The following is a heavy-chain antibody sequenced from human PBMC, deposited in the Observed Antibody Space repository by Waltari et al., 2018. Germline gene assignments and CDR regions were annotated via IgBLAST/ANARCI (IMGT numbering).Heavy chain of an antibody. J-gene: IGHJ3*02. CDR1: GGSITTRSYH. D-gene: IGHD4-17*01. CDR2: IHISGST. CDR3: ARQPPTTVPTPRSPFDT. V-gene: IGHV4-39*07. Sequence: QPQLPESGPGLEQPSETLSLTCTVSGGSITTRSYHWAWIRQTPGKGLEWIGSIHISGSTYYNPSLRSRVTMSVDTSNNQFSLKLTSVTAADTAVYYCARQPPTTVPTPRSPFDTWGQGTMVSVSS.